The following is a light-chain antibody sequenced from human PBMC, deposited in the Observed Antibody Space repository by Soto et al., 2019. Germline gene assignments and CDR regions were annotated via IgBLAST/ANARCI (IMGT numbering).Light chain of an antibody. CDR1: SSDVGGYNY. J-gene: IGLJ2*01. V-gene: IGLV2-14*01. CDR2: DVS. CDR3: SSYTSSSTLVV. Sequence: QSALTQPASVSGSPGQSITISCTGTSSDVGGYNYVSLYQQHPGKAPKLMIYDVSNRPSGVSNRFYGAKSGNTASLAISGLQAEDEADYYCSSYTSSSTLVVFGGGTKLPVL.